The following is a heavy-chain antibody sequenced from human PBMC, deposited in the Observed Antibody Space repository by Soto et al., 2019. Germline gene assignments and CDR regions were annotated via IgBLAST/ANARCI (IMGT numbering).Heavy chain of an antibody. CDR1: GFTFSSYG. Sequence: LRLSCAASGFTFSSYGMHWVRQAPGKGLEWVAVIWYDGSNKYYADSVKGRFTISRDNSKNTLYLQMNSLRAEDTAVYYCARDLEYRSSTVPRGFDYWGQGTLVTVSS. V-gene: IGHV3-33*01. CDR2: IWYDGSNK. CDR3: ARDLEYRSSTVPRGFDY. D-gene: IGHD6-6*01. J-gene: IGHJ4*02.